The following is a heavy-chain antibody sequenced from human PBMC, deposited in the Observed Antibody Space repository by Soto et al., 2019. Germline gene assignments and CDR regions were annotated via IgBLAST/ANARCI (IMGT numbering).Heavy chain of an antibody. V-gene: IGHV3-21*02. CDR3: VREDGLVGSNSAFDY. CDR2: INGRSNYK. D-gene: IGHD1-26*01. Sequence: EVQVVESGGGLVKPGGSLRLSCATSGFCFSTYNMNWVRQAPWKGLEWVSSINGRSNYKYYTDSVKGRFAMSRDNPKNSLYLQMDSLRVEDTAVYYCVREDGLVGSNSAFDYWGQGTLVTVSS. CDR1: GFCFSTYN. J-gene: IGHJ4*02.